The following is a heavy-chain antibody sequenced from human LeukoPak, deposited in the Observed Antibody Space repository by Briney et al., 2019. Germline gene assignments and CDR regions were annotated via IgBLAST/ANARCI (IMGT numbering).Heavy chain of an antibody. D-gene: IGHD4-17*01. V-gene: IGHV3-23*01. Sequence: GGSLRLSCAASGFTFTSYAMSWVRQAPGKGLEWVSGISGSGGSTYYADSVKGRFTISRDNSKNTLYLQMNSLRAEDTAVYYCAKDGGDYFDYWGQGTLVTVSS. CDR3: AKDGGDYFDY. CDR2: ISGSGGST. J-gene: IGHJ4*02. CDR1: GFTFTSYA.